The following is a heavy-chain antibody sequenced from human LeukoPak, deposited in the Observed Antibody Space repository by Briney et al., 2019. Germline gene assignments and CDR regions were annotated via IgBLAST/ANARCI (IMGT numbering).Heavy chain of an antibody. CDR3: ARRGRDGSNFAS. J-gene: IGHJ4*02. V-gene: IGHV5-51*01. CDR1: GYSFTSYC. CDR2: IYPGDSDT. D-gene: IGHD5-24*01. Sequence: RESLKIPCKGSGYSFTSYCIGWVRQIPGKSLEWMGIIYPGDSDTRYSPSFQDQVTISADKSISTAYLQWSSLKASDTAMYYCARRGRDGSNFASWGQGTLVTVSS.